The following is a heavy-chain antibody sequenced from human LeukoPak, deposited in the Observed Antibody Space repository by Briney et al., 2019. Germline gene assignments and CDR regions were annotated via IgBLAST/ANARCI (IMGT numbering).Heavy chain of an antibody. J-gene: IGHJ4*02. Sequence: ASVKVSCKASGFXFTNYYMHWVRQAPGQGLEWMGLISPTGSSTNYAQKFRGRVTVTRDTSTTTVYMELSSLRSEDTAVYYCAREESGGYFDYWGQGTLVTVSS. D-gene: IGHD2-8*02. CDR1: GFXFTNYY. V-gene: IGHV1-46*01. CDR2: ISPTGSST. CDR3: AREESGGYFDY.